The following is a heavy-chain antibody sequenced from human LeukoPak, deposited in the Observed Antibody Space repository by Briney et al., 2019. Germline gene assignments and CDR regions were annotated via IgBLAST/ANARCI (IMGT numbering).Heavy chain of an antibody. J-gene: IGHJ5*02. D-gene: IGHD4-11*01. CDR1: GFTFSSYS. Sequence: KPRGSLRLSCAASGFTFSSYSINTVRQAPGTGLECVSSISSSSSYIYYAHSLKRRLTISRDKAKNSLYLQMNSLSAEDTAVYYCARSEMTTETEGLDPWGQGTLVSVSS. CDR2: ISSSSSYI. V-gene: IGHV3-21*01. CDR3: ARSEMTTETEGLDP.